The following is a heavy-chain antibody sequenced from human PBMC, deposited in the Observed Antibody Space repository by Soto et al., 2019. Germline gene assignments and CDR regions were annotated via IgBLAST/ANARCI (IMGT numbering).Heavy chain of an antibody. V-gene: IGHV1-69*02. CDR3: ASNGDISSSWHLFDY. CDR1: GGTFSSYT. CDR2: IIPILGIA. J-gene: IGHJ4*02. D-gene: IGHD6-13*01. Sequence: SVKVSCKASGGTFSSYTISWVRQAPGQGLEWMGRIIPILGIANYAQKFQGRVTITADKSTSTAYMELNSLRAEDTAVYYCASNGDISSSWHLFDYLGQGTLVTVSS.